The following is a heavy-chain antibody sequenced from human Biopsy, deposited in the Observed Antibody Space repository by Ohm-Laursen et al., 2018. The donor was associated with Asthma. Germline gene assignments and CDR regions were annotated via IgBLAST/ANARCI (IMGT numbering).Heavy chain of an antibody. J-gene: IGHJ4*02. CDR1: GFTFSSYG. CDR2: ISYDGSNK. V-gene: IGHV3-30*03. Sequence: LRLSCTASGFTFSSYGMHWVRQAPGKGLEWVAVISYDGSNKYYADSVKGRFTISRDNSKNTLYLQMNSLRAEDTAVYYCASQSSGPDFWSGYYYFDYWGQGTLVTVSS. CDR3: ASQSSGPDFWSGYYYFDY. D-gene: IGHD3-3*01.